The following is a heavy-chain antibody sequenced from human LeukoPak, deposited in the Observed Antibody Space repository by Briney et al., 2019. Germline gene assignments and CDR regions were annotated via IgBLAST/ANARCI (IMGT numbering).Heavy chain of an antibody. D-gene: IGHD3-10*01. J-gene: IGHJ5*01. V-gene: IGHV4-59*01. CDR3: ARDGAYYGSGSYYPNWFDP. Sequence: PSETLSLTCTVSGGSISSYYWSWIRQPPGKGLEWIGYIYYSGSTNYNPSLKSRVTISVDTSKNQFSLELSSVTAADTAVYYCARDGAYYGSGSYYPNWFDPWGQGTTVTVSS. CDR2: IYYSGST. CDR1: GGSISSYY.